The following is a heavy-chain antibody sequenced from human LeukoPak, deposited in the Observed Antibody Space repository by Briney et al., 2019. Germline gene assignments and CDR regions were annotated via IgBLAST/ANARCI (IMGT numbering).Heavy chain of an antibody. CDR1: GFTFSSYG. J-gene: IGHJ4*02. CDR2: ISYDGSNK. CDR3: AKDLYGVVVPAAPDY. D-gene: IGHD2-2*01. Sequence: GRSLRLSCAASGFTFSSYGMRWVRQAPGKGLEWVAVISYDGSNKYYADSVKGRFTISRDNSKNTLYLQMNSLRAEDTAVYYCAKDLYGVVVPAAPDYWGQGTLVTVSS. V-gene: IGHV3-30*18.